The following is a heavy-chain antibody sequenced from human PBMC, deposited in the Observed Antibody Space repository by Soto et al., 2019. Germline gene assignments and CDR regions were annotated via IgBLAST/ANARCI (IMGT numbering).Heavy chain of an antibody. D-gene: IGHD3-16*01. V-gene: IGHV4-31*03. CDR1: GGSIISGGYY. J-gene: IGHJ4*02. CDR3: ARGVLH. CDR2: IYYSGST. Sequence: QVQLQESGPGLVKPSQTLSLTCTVSGGSIISGGYYWSWIRQPPGKGLEWIGSIYYSGSTYYHPSVRSRVTISVDTSKNQFSLKLSSVTAADTAVYYCARGVLHWGQGTLVTVSS.